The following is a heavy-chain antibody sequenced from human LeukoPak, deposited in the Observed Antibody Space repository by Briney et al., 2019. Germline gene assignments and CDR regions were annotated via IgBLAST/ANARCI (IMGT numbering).Heavy chain of an antibody. CDR2: ISSSSSYI. Sequence: PGGSLRLSCAASGFTFSSYSMNWVRQAPGKGLEWVSSISSSSSYIYYADSVKGRFTISRDNAKNSLYLQMNSLRAEDTAVYYCARDLWSHLWFGEGGYWGQGTLVTVSS. D-gene: IGHD3-10*01. J-gene: IGHJ4*02. CDR1: GFTFSSYS. V-gene: IGHV3-21*01. CDR3: ARDLWSHLWFGEGGY.